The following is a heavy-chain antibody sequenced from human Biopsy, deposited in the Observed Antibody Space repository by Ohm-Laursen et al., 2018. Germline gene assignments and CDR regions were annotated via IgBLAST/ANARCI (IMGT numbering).Heavy chain of an antibody. D-gene: IGHD3-3*01. CDR2: VYNGGIT. CDR1: GGSIISYY. Sequence: PPETLSLTCSVSGGSIISYYWTWIRQPPGKGLEWIGHVYNGGITNYNPSLKSRVTISKDTSKNQFSLQVNSVTAADTAVYYCARTPRDSFWSGSYKRGLWFDPWGQGTLVIVSS. J-gene: IGHJ5*02. CDR3: ARTPRDSFWSGSYKRGLWFDP. V-gene: IGHV4-59*01.